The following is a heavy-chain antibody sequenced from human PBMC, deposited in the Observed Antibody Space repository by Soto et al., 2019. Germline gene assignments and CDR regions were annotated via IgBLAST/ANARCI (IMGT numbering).Heavy chain of an antibody. V-gene: IGHV3-21*06. CDR1: GFTFSRYS. D-gene: IGHD2-8*01. Sequence: PGGSLRLSCAASGFTFSRYSMNWVRQAPGKGLEWVSSITSDGIYTYYANSVKGRFTISRDNAKNSLYLQMNSLRGEDTSMYYCARELYGDYFYYAMDVWGQGTTVTVSS. CDR2: ITSDGIYT. J-gene: IGHJ6*02. CDR3: ARELYGDYFYYAMDV.